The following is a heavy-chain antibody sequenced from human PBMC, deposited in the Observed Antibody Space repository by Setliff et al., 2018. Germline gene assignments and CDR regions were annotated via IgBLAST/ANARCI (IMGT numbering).Heavy chain of an antibody. CDR2: INPNSGGT. CDR3: ARDGTSLPSIAAHADY. CDR1: GYTFTGYY. J-gene: IGHJ4*02. Sequence: ASVKVSCKASGYTFTGYYMHWVRQAPGQGLEWMGRINPNSGGTNYAQKFQGRVTMTRDTSISTAYMELSRLRSDDTAVYYCARDGTSLPSIAAHADYRGQGTLGTVSS. D-gene: IGHD6-6*01. V-gene: IGHV1-2*06.